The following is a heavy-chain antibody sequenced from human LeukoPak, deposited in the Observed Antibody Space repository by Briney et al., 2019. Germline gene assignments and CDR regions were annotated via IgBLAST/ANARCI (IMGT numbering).Heavy chain of an antibody. V-gene: IGHV3-21*01. CDR3: ARDAYSSSWSFDYYYMDV. CDR1: GLTLSLYT. CDR2: ISSSSYI. D-gene: IGHD6-13*01. Sequence: GESLRLSCTASGLTLSLYTMNWVRQAPGKGLEWVSSISSSSYIYYADSVKGRFTISRDNAKNSLYLQMNSLRAEDTAVYYCARDAYSSSWSFDYYYMDVWGKGTTVTVSS. J-gene: IGHJ6*03.